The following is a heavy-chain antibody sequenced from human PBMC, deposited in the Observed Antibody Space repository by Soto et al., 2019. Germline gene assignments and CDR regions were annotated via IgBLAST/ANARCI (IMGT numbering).Heavy chain of an antibody. V-gene: IGHV1-69*18. J-gene: IGHJ3*02. CDR1: GGTFSSSP. CDR2: IIPIFAST. Sequence: QVQLVQSGAEVKKPGSSVKVSCKASGGTFSSSPFSWVRQAPGQGLAWMGTIIPIFASTNYALRCQGRITISAAESTGKVYMELTSLRSDDTAVYYCARVFSSAWYEAFDIWGQGTLVTVSS. D-gene: IGHD6-19*01. CDR3: ARVFSSAWYEAFDI.